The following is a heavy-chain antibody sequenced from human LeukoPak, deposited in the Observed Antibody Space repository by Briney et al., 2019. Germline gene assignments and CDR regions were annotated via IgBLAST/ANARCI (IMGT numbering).Heavy chain of an antibody. V-gene: IGHV3-43*01. D-gene: IGHD2-15*01. CDR1: GFTFDDYT. J-gene: IGHJ4*02. Sequence: GGSLRLSCAASGFTFDDYTMHWVRQAPGKGLEWASLISWDGGSTYYADSVKGRFTISRDNSKNSLYLQMNSLRTEDTALYYCARDRYCSGGSCYSGGRGYWGQGTLVTVSS. CDR2: ISWDGGST. CDR3: ARDRYCSGGSCYSGGRGY.